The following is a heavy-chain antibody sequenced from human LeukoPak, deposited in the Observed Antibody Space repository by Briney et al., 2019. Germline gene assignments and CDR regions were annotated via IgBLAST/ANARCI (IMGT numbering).Heavy chain of an antibody. D-gene: IGHD3-16*02. Sequence: GGSLRLSCAPSGFTFSSYSMNWVAQAPGKGLEWVSYISSSSSNIYYADSVKGRFTISRDNAKNSLYLQMDSLRGEDTAVYYCARGPYVWGSYRPNDAFDIWGQGTMVTVSS. CDR2: ISSSSSNI. J-gene: IGHJ3*02. CDR3: ARGPYVWGSYRPNDAFDI. CDR1: GFTFSSYS. V-gene: IGHV3-48*01.